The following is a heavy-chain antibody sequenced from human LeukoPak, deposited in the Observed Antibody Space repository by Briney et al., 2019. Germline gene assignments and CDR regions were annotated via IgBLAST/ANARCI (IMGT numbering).Heavy chain of an antibody. D-gene: IGHD3-22*01. V-gene: IGHV3-74*01. CDR1: GFTFSSYW. J-gene: IGHJ4*02. CDR3: ARPYYYDSSGYFDY. Sequence: GGSLRLSCAASGFTFSSYWMPWVRQAPGKGLVWVSRINSDGSSTSYADSEKGRFTISRDNAKNTLYLQMNSLRAEDTAVYYCARPYYYDSSGYFDYWGQGTLVTVSS. CDR2: INSDGSST.